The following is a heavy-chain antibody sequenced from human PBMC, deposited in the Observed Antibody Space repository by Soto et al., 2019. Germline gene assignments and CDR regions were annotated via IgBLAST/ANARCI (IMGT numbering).Heavy chain of an antibody. CDR1: GYTFISYA. D-gene: IGHD1-1*01. CDR3: ATSSNWNSWAYYGMEV. V-gene: IGHV1-3*01. Sequence: GASVKVSCKASGYTFISYAMNWVRQAPGQRLEWMGWINAGNGNTKYSQKFQGRVTITRDTSASTGYMELSSLRSDDTAIYYCATSSNWNSWAYYGMEVWGQGTTVTVSS. CDR2: INAGNGNT. J-gene: IGHJ6*02.